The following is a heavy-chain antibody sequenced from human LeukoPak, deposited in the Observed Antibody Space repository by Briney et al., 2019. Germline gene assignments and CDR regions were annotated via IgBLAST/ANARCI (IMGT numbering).Heavy chain of an antibody. V-gene: IGHV4-4*07. CDR2: IYTSGST. J-gene: IGHJ4*02. CDR3: ARGPYYYDSSGYWPFDY. Sequence: SETLSLTCTVSGGSISSYYWSWIRQPAGKGLEWIGRIYTSGSTNYNPSLKSRVTISLDKSKNQFSLKLSSVTAADTAVYYCARGPYYYDSSGYWPFDYWGQGTLVTVSS. CDR1: GGSISSYY. D-gene: IGHD3-22*01.